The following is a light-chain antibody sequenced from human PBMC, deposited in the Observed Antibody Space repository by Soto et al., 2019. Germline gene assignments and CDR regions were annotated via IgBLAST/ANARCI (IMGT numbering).Light chain of an antibody. V-gene: IGKV1-33*01. CDR2: DAS. CDR1: QDITHY. CDR3: QHYDNLPPYT. J-gene: IGKJ2*01. Sequence: DIQVTPSPPSLSASVGDRVTITCRASQDITHYLNWYQQKPGRAPKLLIADASDLQRGVPSRFSGRGSGTDFTFTISSVQPEDVATYYCQHYDNLPPYTFGQGTKLEIK.